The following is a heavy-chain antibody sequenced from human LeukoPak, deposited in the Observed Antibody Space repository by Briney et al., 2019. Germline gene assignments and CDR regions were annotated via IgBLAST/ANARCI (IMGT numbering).Heavy chain of an antibody. CDR1: GDSLTSHF. CDR2: VFYSGTT. D-gene: IGHD5-24*01. Sequence: PSETLSLTCNVSGDSLTSHFWSWIRQTPGKGLEWIGYVFYSGTTNYSPSLKSRVTISLDTSKKQFYLRLASVTAADTAVYYCARRMATVTDAFDIWGRGTMVSVSS. V-gene: IGHV4-59*08. CDR3: ARRMATVTDAFDI. J-gene: IGHJ3*02.